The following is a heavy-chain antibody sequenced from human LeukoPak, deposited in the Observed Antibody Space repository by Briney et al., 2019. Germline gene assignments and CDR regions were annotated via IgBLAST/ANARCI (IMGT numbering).Heavy chain of an antibody. V-gene: IGHV4-31*03. CDR2: IYYSGST. Sequence: SETLSLTCTVSGGSISSGGYYWSWIRQHPGKGLEWIGYIYYSGSTYYNPFLKSRVTISVDTSKNQFSLKLSSVTAADTAVYYCARVSQGSLDYWGQGTLVTVSS. CDR3: ARVSQGSLDY. J-gene: IGHJ4*02. CDR1: GGSISSGGYY.